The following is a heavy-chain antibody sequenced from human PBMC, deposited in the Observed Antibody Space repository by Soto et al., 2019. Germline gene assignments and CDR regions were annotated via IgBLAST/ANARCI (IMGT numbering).Heavy chain of an antibody. Sequence: TSETLSLTCTVSGGSISSYYLSWIRQPPGKGLEWIGYIYYSGSTNYNPSLKSRVTISVDTSKNQFSLKLSSVTAADTAVYYCARHGRDWFPDYWGQGTLVTVSS. V-gene: IGHV4-59*08. CDR2: IYYSGST. CDR1: GGSISSYY. CDR3: ARHGRDWFPDY. D-gene: IGHD3-9*01. J-gene: IGHJ4*02.